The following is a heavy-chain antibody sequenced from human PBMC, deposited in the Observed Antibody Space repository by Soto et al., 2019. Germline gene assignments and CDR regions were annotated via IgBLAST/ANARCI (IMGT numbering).Heavy chain of an antibody. CDR2: MNPNSGNT. CDR1: GYTFTNYD. J-gene: IGHJ6*02. Sequence: QVQLVQSGAEVKKPGASVKVSCKASGYTFTNYDINWVRQATGQGLEWMGWMNPNSGNTGFAQKFQDRVTMTRNTSISTAYMELSSLRSEDTAVYYCARVPSHDSSAYIRYYYNYGMDVWGQGTTVTVSS. V-gene: IGHV1-8*01. D-gene: IGHD3-22*01. CDR3: ARVPSHDSSAYIRYYYNYGMDV.